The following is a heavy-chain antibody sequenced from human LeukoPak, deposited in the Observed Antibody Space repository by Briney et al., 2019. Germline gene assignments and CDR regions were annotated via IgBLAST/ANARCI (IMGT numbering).Heavy chain of an antibody. CDR2: ISYDGSNK. V-gene: IGHV3-30-3*01. CDR1: GFTFSSYA. CDR3: ARTLVYYYYGMDV. J-gene: IGHJ6*02. Sequence: GGSLRLSCAASGFTFSSYAMHWVRQAPGKGLEWVAVISYDGSNKYYADSVKGRFTISRDNSKNTLYLQMNSLRAEDTAVYYCARTLVYYYYGMDVWGQGTTVTVSS.